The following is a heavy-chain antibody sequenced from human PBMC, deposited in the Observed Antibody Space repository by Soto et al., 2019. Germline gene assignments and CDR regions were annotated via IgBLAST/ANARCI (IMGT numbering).Heavy chain of an antibody. CDR1: GFTFSSYE. V-gene: IGHV3-48*03. CDR2: ISSSGSTI. J-gene: IGHJ6*02. CDR3: ARNDYSNYGTGYYYYGMDV. Sequence: PGGSLRLSCAASGFTFSSYEMNWVRQAPGKGLEWVSYISSSGSTIYYADSVKGRFTISRDNAKNSLYLQMNSLRAEDTAVYYCARNDYSNYGTGYYYYGMDVWGQGTTVTVSS. D-gene: IGHD4-4*01.